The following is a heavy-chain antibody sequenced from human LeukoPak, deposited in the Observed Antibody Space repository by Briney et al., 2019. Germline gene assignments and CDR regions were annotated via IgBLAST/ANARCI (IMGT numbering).Heavy chain of an antibody. Sequence: GGSLRLSCAASGFTFNTYGMHWVRQAPGKGLEWVAVISYDGSNKYYGDSVKGRFIISRDNSKNTLYLQMNSLRPEDTAVYYCVRGSLASGVVVYYYYYLDVWGKGTTVTVSS. J-gene: IGHJ6*03. CDR2: ISYDGSNK. V-gene: IGHV3-30*03. D-gene: IGHD3-3*01. CDR3: VRGSLASGVVVYYYYYLDV. CDR1: GFTFNTYG.